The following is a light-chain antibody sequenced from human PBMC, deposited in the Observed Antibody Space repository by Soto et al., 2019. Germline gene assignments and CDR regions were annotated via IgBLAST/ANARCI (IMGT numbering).Light chain of an antibody. Sequence: ENVLTQSPGTLSLSPGERATLSCRASQSVSSNYLVWYQQKPGQAPRLLVYGASSRATGIPDRFSGSGSGTDFTLTISRLEPEDFAVYYCQQYGSSRWTFGQGTKVEIK. CDR3: QQYGSSRWT. CDR1: QSVSSNY. V-gene: IGKV3-20*01. CDR2: GAS. J-gene: IGKJ1*01.